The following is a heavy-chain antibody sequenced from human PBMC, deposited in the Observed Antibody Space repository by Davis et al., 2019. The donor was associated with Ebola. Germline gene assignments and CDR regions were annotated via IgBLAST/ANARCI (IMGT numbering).Heavy chain of an antibody. CDR2: IYYSGST. V-gene: IGHV4-39*07. CDR1: GGSISSSNYY. J-gene: IGHJ4*02. CDR3: ASSSKYYYDSRGFDY. Sequence: LETLSLTCTVSGGSISSSNYYWGWIRQPPGKGLEWIGSIYYSGSTYYNPSLKSRVTISVDTSKNQFSLKLSSVTAADTAVYYCASSSKYYYDSRGFDYWGQGTLVTVSP. D-gene: IGHD3-22*01.